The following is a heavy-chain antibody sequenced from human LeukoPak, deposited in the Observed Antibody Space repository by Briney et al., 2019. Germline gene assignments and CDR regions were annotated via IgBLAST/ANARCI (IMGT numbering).Heavy chain of an antibody. CDR2: INHSGST. Sequence: PSETLSLTCTVSGYSISSNYFWGWIRQPPGKGLEWIGEINHSGSTNYNPSLKSRVTISVDTPKNQFSLKLSSVTAADTAVYYCARQSYAWFGGHYYYYMDVWGKGTTVTISS. D-gene: IGHD3-10*01. J-gene: IGHJ6*03. CDR3: ARQSYAWFGGHYYYYMDV. CDR1: GYSISSNYF. V-gene: IGHV4-38-2*02.